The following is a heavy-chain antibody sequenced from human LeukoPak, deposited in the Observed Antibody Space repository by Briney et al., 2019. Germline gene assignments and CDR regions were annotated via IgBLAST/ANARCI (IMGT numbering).Heavy chain of an antibody. V-gene: IGHV1-2*04. CDR1: GYTFTGYY. J-gene: IGHJ6*02. D-gene: IGHD6-13*01. CDR2: INPNSGGT. CDR3: ARDRLAAAGTEGYYYYYYGMDV. Sequence: ASVKVSCKASGYTFTGYYMHWVRQAPGQGLEWMGWINPNSGGTNYAQKFQGWVTMTRDTSISTAYMELSRLRSDDTAVYYCARDRLAAAGTEGYYYYYYGMDVWGRGTTVTVSS.